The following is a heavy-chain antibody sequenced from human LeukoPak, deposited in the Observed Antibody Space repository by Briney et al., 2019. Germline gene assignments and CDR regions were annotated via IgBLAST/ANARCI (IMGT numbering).Heavy chain of an antibody. CDR3: ARLLAVYYYYYMDV. CDR1: GGSFSGYY. J-gene: IGHJ6*03. Sequence: SETLSLTCAVYGGSFSGYYWSWIRHPPGKGLEWIREINHIGSTNYNPSLKSRVTISVDTSKNQFSLKLSSVTAADTAVYYCARLLAVYYYYYMDVWGKGTTVTISS. CDR2: INHIGST. V-gene: IGHV4-34*01. D-gene: IGHD3-3*01.